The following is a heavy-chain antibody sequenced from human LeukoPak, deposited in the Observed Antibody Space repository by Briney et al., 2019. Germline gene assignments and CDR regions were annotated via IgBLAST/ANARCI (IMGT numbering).Heavy chain of an antibody. D-gene: IGHD2-21*02. CDR1: GYTFTGYY. CDR3: ARVAYCGGDCYSGPLAY. V-gene: IGHV1-2*02. CDR2: INPNSGGT. Sequence: ASVKVSCKASGYTFTGYYMHWVRQAPGQGLEWMGWINPNSGGTNYAQKFQGRVTMTRDTSISTAYMELSRLRSDDTAVYYCARVAYCGGDCYSGPLAYWGQGTLVTVSS. J-gene: IGHJ4*02.